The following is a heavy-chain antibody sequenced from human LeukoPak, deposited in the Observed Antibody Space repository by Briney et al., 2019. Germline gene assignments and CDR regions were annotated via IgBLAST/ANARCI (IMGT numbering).Heavy chain of an antibody. CDR1: GGSISNYY. J-gene: IGHJ6*03. CDR3: ASSPPLNCSSSGCYKVYFYYYMDV. Sequence: SETLSLTCTVSGGSISNYYWNWIRQTPEKGLEWIGYIYYSGGTNYNPSLKSRISISVDSSRTQFSLNLRSVTAADTAVYYCASSPPLNCSSSGCYKVYFYYYMDVWGKGTAVTVSS. D-gene: IGHD2-2*02. CDR2: IYYSGGT. V-gene: IGHV4-59*01.